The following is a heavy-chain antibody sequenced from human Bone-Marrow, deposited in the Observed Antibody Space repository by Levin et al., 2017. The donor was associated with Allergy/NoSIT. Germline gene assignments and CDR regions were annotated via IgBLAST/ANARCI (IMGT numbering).Heavy chain of an antibody. CDR3: ARGRDGYKSHFDY. V-gene: IGHV4-39*07. Sequence: GSLRLSCIVSGDSIRSNNFFWGWIRQPPGKGLQWIGYVYYGGTTFFNPSLESRVSMSVDTSNNHFSLKLKSVTAADTPVYYCARGRDGYKSHFDYWGQGTLVSVSS. J-gene: IGHJ4*02. CDR2: VYYGGTT. D-gene: IGHD5-24*01. CDR1: GDSIRSNNFF.